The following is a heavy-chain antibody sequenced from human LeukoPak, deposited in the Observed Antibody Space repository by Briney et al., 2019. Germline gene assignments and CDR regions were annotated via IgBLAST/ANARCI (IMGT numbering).Heavy chain of an antibody. CDR2: IIPNLGTA. J-gene: IGHJ4*02. CDR1: GGTFSSNE. D-gene: IGHD6-13*01. CDR3: ARWASIIYDSNWYAPLDY. V-gene: IGHV1-69*04. Sequence: GASVKVSCKASGGTFSSNEISWVRQAPGQGLEWMGRIIPNLGTANYAQSFQGRVTITADKSTSTAYMELSSLRSEDTAVYFCARWASIIYDSNWYAPLDYWGQGTLVTVS.